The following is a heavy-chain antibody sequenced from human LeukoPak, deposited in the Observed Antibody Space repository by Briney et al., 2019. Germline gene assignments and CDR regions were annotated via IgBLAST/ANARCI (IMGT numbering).Heavy chain of an antibody. J-gene: IGHJ4*02. Sequence: SETLSLTCAVYGGSFSGHYWSWLRHPPGKGLEWIGEINNSGSTDYNESLTSRVSISVATSKNQFSLKMSSVTAADTAVYYCAREPTSGGLGPDFWGQGTRVTVAS. V-gene: IGHV4-34*01. CDR3: AREPTSGGLGPDF. CDR2: INNSGST. CDR1: GGSFSGHY. D-gene: IGHD3-16*01.